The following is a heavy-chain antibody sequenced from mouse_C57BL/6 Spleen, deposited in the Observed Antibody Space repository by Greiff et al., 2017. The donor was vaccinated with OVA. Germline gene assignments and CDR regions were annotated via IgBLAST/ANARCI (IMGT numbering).Heavy chain of an antibody. CDR1: GFNIKDYY. CDR3: TKRTAQATFDY. J-gene: IGHJ2*01. V-gene: IGHV14-1*01. CDR2: IDPEDGAT. Sequence: EVQLQQSGAELVRPGASVKLSCTASGFNIKDYYMHWVKQRPEQGLEWIGRIDPEDGATEYAPKFQGKATMTADTSSNTAYLQLSSLTSEDTAVYYCTKRTAQATFDYWGQGTTLTVSS. D-gene: IGHD3-2*02.